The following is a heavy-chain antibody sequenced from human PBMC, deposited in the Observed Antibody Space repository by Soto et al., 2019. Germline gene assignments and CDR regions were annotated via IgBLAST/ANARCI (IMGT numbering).Heavy chain of an antibody. V-gene: IGHV4-34*01. CDR3: ARHGLSRDSGSYLRY. Sequence: SETLSLTCAVYGGSFSGYYWSWIRQPPGKGLEWIGSIYYSGSTYYNPSLKSRVTISVDTSKNQFSLKLSSVTAADTAVYYCARHGLSRDSGSYLRYWGQGTLVTVSS. D-gene: IGHD1-26*01. CDR2: IYYSGST. J-gene: IGHJ4*02. CDR1: GGSFSGYY.